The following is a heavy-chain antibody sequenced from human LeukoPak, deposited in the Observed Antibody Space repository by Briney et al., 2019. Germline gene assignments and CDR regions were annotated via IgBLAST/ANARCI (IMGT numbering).Heavy chain of an antibody. Sequence: VASVKVSCKASGGTFSSYAISWVRQAPGQGLEWMGGIIPIFGTANYAQKFQGRVTITADKSTSTAYMELSSLRSEDTAVYYCATTSSPTMVRFDYWGQGTLVTVSS. CDR1: GGTFSSYA. J-gene: IGHJ4*02. V-gene: IGHV1-69*06. CDR2: IIPIFGTA. D-gene: IGHD3-10*01. CDR3: ATTSSPTMVRFDY.